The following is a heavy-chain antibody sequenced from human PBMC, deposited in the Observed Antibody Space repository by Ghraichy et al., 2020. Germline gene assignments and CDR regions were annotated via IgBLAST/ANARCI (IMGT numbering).Heavy chain of an antibody. J-gene: IGHJ6*02. V-gene: IGHV3-21*01. Sequence: GGSLRLSCAASGFTFSSYSMNWVRQAPGKGLEWVSSISSSSSYIYYADSVKGRFTISRDNAKNSLYLQMNSLRAEDTAVYYCARETGLLWFGELSHYYYYYGMDVWGQGTTVTVSS. CDR3: ARETGLLWFGELSHYYYYYGMDV. CDR1: GFTFSSYS. CDR2: ISSSSSYI. D-gene: IGHD3-10*01.